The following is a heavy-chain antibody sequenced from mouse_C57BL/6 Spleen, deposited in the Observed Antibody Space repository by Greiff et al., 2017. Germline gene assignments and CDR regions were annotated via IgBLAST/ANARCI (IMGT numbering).Heavy chain of an antibody. Sequence: EVKLMESGGDLVKPGGSLKLSCAASGFTFSSYGMSWVRQTPDKRLEWVATISSGGSYTYYPDSVKGRFTISRDNAKNTLYRQMSSLKSEDTAMYYCARSNWDDPHWYFDVWGTGTTVTVSS. CDR1: GFTFSSYG. D-gene: IGHD4-1*01. V-gene: IGHV5-6*01. CDR3: ARSNWDDPHWYFDV. CDR2: ISSGGSYT. J-gene: IGHJ1*03.